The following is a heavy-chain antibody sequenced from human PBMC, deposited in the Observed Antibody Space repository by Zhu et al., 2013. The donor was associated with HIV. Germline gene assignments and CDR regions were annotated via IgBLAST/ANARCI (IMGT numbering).Heavy chain of an antibody. CDR2: IYHSGST. CDR1: GGSISSSNW. J-gene: IGHJ3*02. Sequence: VQLQESGPGLVKPSGTLSLTCAVSGGSISSSNWWSWVRQPPGKGLEWIGEIYHSGSTNYNPSLKSRVTISVDKSKNQFSLKLSSVTAADTAVYYCARYRSPYYYDSSGSSNAFDIWGQGTMVTVSS. D-gene: IGHD3-22*01. V-gene: IGHV4-4*02. CDR3: ARYRSPYYYDSSGSSNAFDI.